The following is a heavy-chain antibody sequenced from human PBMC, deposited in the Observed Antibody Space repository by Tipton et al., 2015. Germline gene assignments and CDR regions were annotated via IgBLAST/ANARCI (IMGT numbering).Heavy chain of an antibody. D-gene: IGHD6-19*01. J-gene: IGHJ4*02. CDR3: GKVKVTGTSVFDY. CDR2: IKQDGSAK. V-gene: IGHV3-7*01. Sequence: SLRLSCAASGFTFSSSWMTWVRQGPGKGLEWVANIKQDGSAKYYVDSVKGRFSISRDNAKNSLYLQMDSLTAEDTAVYYCGKVKVTGTSVFDYWGQGTLVTVSS. CDR1: GFTFSSSW.